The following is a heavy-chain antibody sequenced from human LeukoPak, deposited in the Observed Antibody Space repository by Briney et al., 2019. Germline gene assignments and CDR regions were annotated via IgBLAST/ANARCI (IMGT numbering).Heavy chain of an antibody. CDR2: ISAYNGNT. V-gene: IGHV1-18*01. Sequence: ASVKVSCKASGYTFTSSGISWVRQAPGQGLEWMGWISAYNGNTNYAQKLQDRVTLTTDTSTSTAYMELRSLRSDDTAVYYCARTGGGYGAYYFDYWGQRTLVTVSS. CDR3: ARTGGGYGAYYFDY. CDR1: GYTFTSSG. D-gene: IGHD5-12*01. J-gene: IGHJ4*02.